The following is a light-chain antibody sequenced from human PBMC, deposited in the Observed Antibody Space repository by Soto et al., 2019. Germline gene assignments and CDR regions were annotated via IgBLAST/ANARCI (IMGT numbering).Light chain of an antibody. Sequence: DIVMTQSPDTLSVSPGESTTLACRASQSVSSNLAWYQQKPGQAPRLLIYGASTRATGIPARFSGSGSGTEFTLTISSLQSEDFAVYYCQQYNNWPRTFGQGTKVEIK. J-gene: IGKJ1*01. CDR1: QSVSSN. CDR3: QQYNNWPRT. V-gene: IGKV3-15*01. CDR2: GAS.